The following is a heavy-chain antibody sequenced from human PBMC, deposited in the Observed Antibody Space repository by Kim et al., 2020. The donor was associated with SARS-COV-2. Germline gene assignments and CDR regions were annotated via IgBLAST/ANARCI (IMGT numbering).Heavy chain of an antibody. V-gene: IGHV4-39*01. Sequence: SRVTISVDTSKNQFSLKLSSVTAADTAVYYCARRLYCGGDCYSLAPVFDPWGQGTLVTVSS. J-gene: IGHJ5*02. D-gene: IGHD2-21*02. CDR3: ARRLYCGGDCYSLAPVFDP.